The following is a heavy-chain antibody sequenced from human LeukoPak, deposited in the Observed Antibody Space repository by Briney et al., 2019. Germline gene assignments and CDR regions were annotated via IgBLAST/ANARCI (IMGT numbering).Heavy chain of an antibody. CDR1: GLTFSTYW. V-gene: IGHV3-74*03. J-gene: IGHJ4*02. CDR3: AREARVGGALQY. D-gene: IGHD1-26*01. CDR2: INPDGSIR. Sequence: GGSLRLSCAASGLTFSTYWMHWVRQAPGEGLAWVARINPDGSIRTYANSVQGRVTISRDTAKDTLFLQMNSLRAEDTAVYYCAREARVGGALQYWGQGTPVTVSS.